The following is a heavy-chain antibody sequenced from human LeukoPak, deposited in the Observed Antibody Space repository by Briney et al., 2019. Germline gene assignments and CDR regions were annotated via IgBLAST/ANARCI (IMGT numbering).Heavy chain of an antibody. CDR3: ARYKNRPVTTLFDY. Sequence: SETLSLTCTVTGGSISNYYWSWIRQPPGKGLEWIGHIRYSGSTDYNPSLKSRVTISVDTSKNQFSLKLSSVTAADTAVYYCARYKNRPVTTLFDYWGQGTLVTVSS. D-gene: IGHD2/OR15-2a*01. CDR2: IRYSGST. V-gene: IGHV4-59*01. CDR1: GGSISNYY. J-gene: IGHJ4*02.